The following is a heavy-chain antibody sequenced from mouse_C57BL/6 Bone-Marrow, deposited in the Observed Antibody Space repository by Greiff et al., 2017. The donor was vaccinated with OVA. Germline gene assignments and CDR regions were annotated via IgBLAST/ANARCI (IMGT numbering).Heavy chain of an antibody. Sequence: VQLQQSGAELVKPGASVKMSCKASGYTFTSYWITWVKQRPGQGLEWIGDIYPGSGSTNYNEKFKSKATLTVDTSSSTAYMQLSSLTSEDSAVYYCACYYGYPYYAMDYWGQGTSVTVSS. J-gene: IGHJ4*01. V-gene: IGHV1-55*01. CDR1: GYTFTSYW. CDR3: ACYYGYPYYAMDY. CDR2: IYPGSGST. D-gene: IGHD2-2*01.